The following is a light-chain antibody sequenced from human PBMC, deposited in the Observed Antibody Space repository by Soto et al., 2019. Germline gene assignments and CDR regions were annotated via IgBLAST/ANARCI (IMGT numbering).Light chain of an antibody. Sequence: QSVLTQPASVSGSPGQSITISCTGTSSDVGGYNYVSWYQQHPGKPPKLMIYEVSNRPSGVSNRFSGSKSGNTASLTISGLQAEDEADYCCSSYTSSSSFVFGTGTQLTVL. CDR2: EVS. J-gene: IGLJ1*01. CDR3: SSYTSSSSFV. CDR1: SSDVGGYNY. V-gene: IGLV2-14*01.